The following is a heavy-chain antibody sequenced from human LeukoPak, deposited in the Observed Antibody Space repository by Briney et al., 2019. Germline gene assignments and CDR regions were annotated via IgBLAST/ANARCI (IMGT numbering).Heavy chain of an antibody. V-gene: IGHV3-53*01. CDR2: ISDGGVT. J-gene: IGHJ4*02. Sequence: GGSLRLSCATSDFTVSDNYMSWVRQAPGRGLEWASVISDGGVTYYADSVKGRFTISRDDSNDTLYLQMNSLRPEDTAVYYCGGSGSYYTPSYYWGQGTLVTVSS. CDR1: DFTVSDNY. CDR3: GGSGSYYTPSYY. D-gene: IGHD3-10*01.